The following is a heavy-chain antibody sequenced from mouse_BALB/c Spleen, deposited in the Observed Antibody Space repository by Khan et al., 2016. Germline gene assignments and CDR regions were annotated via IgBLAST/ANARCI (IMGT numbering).Heavy chain of an antibody. CDR2: IRNEANGYTT. D-gene: IGHD1-2*01. Sequence: EVELVESGGGLVQPGGSLRLSCATSGFTFTDYYMSWVRQPPGKALEWLGFIRNEANGYTTEYSASVKGRCTISRDNSQNILYLQMTTLRAEDSATYYCARAYYGYAYYFEYWGQGTTLTVSS. CDR1: GFTFTDYY. CDR3: ARAYYGYAYYFEY. J-gene: IGHJ2*01. V-gene: IGHV7-3*02.